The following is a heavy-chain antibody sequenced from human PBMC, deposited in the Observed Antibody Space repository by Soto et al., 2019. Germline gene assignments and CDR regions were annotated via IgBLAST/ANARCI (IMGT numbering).Heavy chain of an antibody. V-gene: IGHV1-69*12. D-gene: IGHD3-10*01. J-gene: IGHJ6*02. CDR2: IIPIFGTA. Sequence: QVQLVQSGAEVKKPGSSVKVSCKASGGTFSSYAISWVRQAPGQGLEWMGGIIPIFGTANYAQKFQGRVTITADESTNTAYMELRSLRSEDTAVYYCAREGGSGNYRYYAMDVWGQGTTVTVSS. CDR1: GGTFSSYA. CDR3: AREGGSGNYRYYAMDV.